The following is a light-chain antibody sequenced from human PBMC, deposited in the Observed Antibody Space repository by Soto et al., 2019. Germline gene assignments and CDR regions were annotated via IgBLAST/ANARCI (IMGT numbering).Light chain of an antibody. CDR2: GAS. CDR1: QSVSNRY. J-gene: IGKJ4*01. CDR3: QQYDSSPLT. Sequence: EIVLTQSPGTLSLSPGERATLSCRASQSVSNRYLAWYQQRPGQAPRLLIYGASSRATGIPDRFSGSGSRTDFTLTISRLEPEDFAVYYCQQYDSSPLTFGGGTKVEMK. V-gene: IGKV3-20*01.